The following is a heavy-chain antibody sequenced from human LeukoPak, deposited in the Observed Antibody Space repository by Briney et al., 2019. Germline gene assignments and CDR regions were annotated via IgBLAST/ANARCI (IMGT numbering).Heavy chain of an antibody. D-gene: IGHD3-9*01. CDR1: GGTFSGYY. J-gene: IGHJ5*02. Sequence: SETLSLTCAVYGGTFSGYYWSWIRQPTGKGLEWMGEINHSGSTNYNPSPKSRVTISVDTCKNQFSLQLSSVTAADPAVYYCARGGSYYDILTGYYPPKNWFAPWGQGTLVTVSS. V-gene: IGHV4-34*01. CDR3: ARGGSYYDILTGYYPPKNWFAP. CDR2: INHSGST.